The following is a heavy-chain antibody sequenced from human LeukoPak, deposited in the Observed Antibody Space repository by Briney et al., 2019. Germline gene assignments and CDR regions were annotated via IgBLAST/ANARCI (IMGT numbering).Heavy chain of an antibody. Sequence: SETLSLTCTVSGGSISSSSYYRGWIRQPPGKGLEWIGSIYYSGSTYYNPSLKSRVTISVDMSKNQFSLKLSSVTAADTAVYYCASYGSGSYYGGPFDYWGQGTLVTVSS. J-gene: IGHJ4*02. D-gene: IGHD3-10*01. CDR3: ASYGSGSYYGGPFDY. V-gene: IGHV4-39*01. CDR2: IYYSGST. CDR1: GGSISSSSYY.